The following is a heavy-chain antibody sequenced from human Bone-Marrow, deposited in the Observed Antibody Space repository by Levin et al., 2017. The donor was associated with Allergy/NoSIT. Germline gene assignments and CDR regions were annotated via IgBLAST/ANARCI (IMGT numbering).Heavy chain of an antibody. CDR3: ASLRHGYSYHYMDV. D-gene: IGHD5-12*01. CDR2: ISSSGSTR. J-gene: IGHJ6*03. CDR1: GTSFSSYE. V-gene: IGHV3-48*03. Sequence: GGSLRLSCAGSGTSFSSYEMDWVRQAPGKGLEWVSYISSSGSTRYYADSVKGRFTISRDNAKKSLYLQMNGLRVEDTATYYCASLRHGYSYHYMDVWGQGTTVIVSS.